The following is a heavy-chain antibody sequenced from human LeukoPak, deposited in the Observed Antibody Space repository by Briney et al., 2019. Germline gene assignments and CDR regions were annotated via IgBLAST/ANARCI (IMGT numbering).Heavy chain of an antibody. J-gene: IGHJ6*02. Sequence: PGGSLRLSCAASGFTFSSYAMSWVRQAPGKGLEWVSSISSSSSYIYYADSVKGRFTITREKAKNSVYMQINSLRAEDTAVYYCARDRPATICGGDCYSSSMDVWGQGTTVTVSS. V-gene: IGHV3-21*01. D-gene: IGHD2-21*02. CDR1: GFTFSSYA. CDR3: ARDRPATICGGDCYSSSMDV. CDR2: ISSSSSYI.